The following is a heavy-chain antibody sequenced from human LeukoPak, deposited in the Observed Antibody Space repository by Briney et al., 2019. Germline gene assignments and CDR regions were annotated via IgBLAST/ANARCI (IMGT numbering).Heavy chain of an antibody. CDR2: IYTSGST. Sequence: SETLSLTCTVSGGSISSYYRSWIRQPAGKGLEWIGRIYTSGSTNYNPSLKSRVTMSVDTSKNQFSLKLSSVTAADTAVYYCARIRYGSGSYYPDYWGQGTLVTVSS. CDR1: GGSISSYY. V-gene: IGHV4-4*07. CDR3: ARIRYGSGSYYPDY. J-gene: IGHJ4*02. D-gene: IGHD3-10*01.